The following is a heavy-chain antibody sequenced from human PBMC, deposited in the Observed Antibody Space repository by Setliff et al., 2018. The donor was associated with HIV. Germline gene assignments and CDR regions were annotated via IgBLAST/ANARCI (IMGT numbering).Heavy chain of an antibody. V-gene: IGHV4-61*09. CDR1: GDSISSGSYY. CDR3: ARHYQHSWVGVDYYFMDV. Sequence: SETLSLTCSASGDSISSGSYYWSWIRLPAGKGLEWIGQIHYSGSTNYNPSLKSRVTISLDTSKNQFSLKLSSVAAADTAVYYCARHYQHSWVGVDYYFMDVWGKGTTVTVSS. J-gene: IGHJ6*03. CDR2: IHYSGST. D-gene: IGHD1-26*01.